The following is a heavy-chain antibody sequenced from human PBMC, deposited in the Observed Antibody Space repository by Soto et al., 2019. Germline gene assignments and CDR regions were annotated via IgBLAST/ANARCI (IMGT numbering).Heavy chain of an antibody. V-gene: IGHV3-48*02. CDR1: GFTFSSYS. CDR2: ITSGSSTI. CDR3: ARALERLWFANSA. D-gene: IGHD3-10*01. J-gene: IGHJ5*02. Sequence: GGSLRLSCVVSGFTFSSYSMDWVRRAPGKGLEWVSYITSGSSTIHYADSVKGRFTISRDNAKNSLYLQMNSLRDEDTAVYYCARALERLWFANSAWGQGTLVTVSS.